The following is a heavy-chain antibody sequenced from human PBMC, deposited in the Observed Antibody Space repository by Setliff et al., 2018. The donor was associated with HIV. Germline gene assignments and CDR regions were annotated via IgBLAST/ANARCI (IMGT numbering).Heavy chain of an antibody. D-gene: IGHD5-12*01. CDR3: ARLDGYSGYDLVY. CDR1: GGSFSSDSYY. V-gene: IGHV4-39*07. J-gene: IGHJ4*02. Sequence: SETLSLTCSVSGGSFSSDSYYWGWIRQFPGKGLEWIGGINHSGSTNYNPSLKSRVTISVDTSKNQFSLKLSSVTAADTAVYYYARLDGYSGYDLVYWGQGTLVTVSS. CDR2: INHSGST.